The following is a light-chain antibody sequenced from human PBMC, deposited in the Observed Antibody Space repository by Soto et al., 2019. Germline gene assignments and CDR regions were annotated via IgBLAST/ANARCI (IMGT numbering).Light chain of an antibody. CDR1: SSNIGSNT. Sequence: QLVLTQPPSASGTPGQRVTISCSGSSSNIGSNTVNWYQQLPGTAPKLLIYSNNQRPSGVPDRFSGSKSDTSASLAISGLQSEDEADYYCAAWDDSLNGWVFGGGTKLTVL. CDR2: SNN. J-gene: IGLJ3*02. V-gene: IGLV1-44*01. CDR3: AAWDDSLNGWV.